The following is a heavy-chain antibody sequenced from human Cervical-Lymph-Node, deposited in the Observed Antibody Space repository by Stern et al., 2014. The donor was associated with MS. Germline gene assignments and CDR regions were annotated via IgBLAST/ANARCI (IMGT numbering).Heavy chain of an antibody. J-gene: IGHJ6*02. CDR2: IIPILDTA. CDR1: GGTFNVYA. V-gene: IGHV1-69*01. CDR3: AQDGRPTYTYALDF. D-gene: IGHD2-2*02. Sequence: VQLVQSGAEVKKPGSSVKISCKASGGTFNVYAINWLRKAPGQGLEWLGGIIPILDTATYAHKFQGRVTTAADESPRATSSHYGSLRSNDTALYYFAQDGRPTYTYALDFWGQGTTVTVSS.